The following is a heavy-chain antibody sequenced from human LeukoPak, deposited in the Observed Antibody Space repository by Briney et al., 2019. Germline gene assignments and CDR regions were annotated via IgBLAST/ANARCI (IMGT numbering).Heavy chain of an antibody. V-gene: IGHV4-59*12. CDR3: AGLDTSAWYFDY. CDR1: GGSISSYY. Sequence: SETLSLTCTVSGGSISSYYWSWIRQPPGKGLEWIGYIYYSGSTNYNPSLKSRVTISVDTSKNQFSLKMSSVTAADTAVYYCAGLDTSAWYFDYWGQGTLVTVSS. D-gene: IGHD6-19*01. CDR2: IYYSGST. J-gene: IGHJ4*02.